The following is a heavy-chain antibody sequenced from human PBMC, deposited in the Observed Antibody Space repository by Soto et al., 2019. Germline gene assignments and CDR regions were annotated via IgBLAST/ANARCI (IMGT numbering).Heavy chain of an antibody. CDR3: ARAVISAPYFYYGMAV. D-gene: IGHD3-10*01. J-gene: IGHJ6*02. Sequence: QVQLVQSGAEVKKPGSSVKVSCKASGGTFNTYAMTWVRQAPGQGLEWMGGIIPIFGTTSYAQNIQERVTSTADESTSTVYMELRSLKSEDTAVYYCARAVISAPYFYYGMAVWGHGTTVTVSS. CDR2: IIPIFGTT. CDR1: GGTFNTYA. V-gene: IGHV1-69*01.